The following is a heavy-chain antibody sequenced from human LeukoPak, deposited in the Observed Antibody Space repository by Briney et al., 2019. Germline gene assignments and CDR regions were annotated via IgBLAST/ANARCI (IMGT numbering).Heavy chain of an antibody. CDR1: GFSFRNYW. J-gene: IGHJ4*02. CDR3: TRLADHTGDH. D-gene: IGHD7-27*01. CDR2: INEDGSEK. Sequence: GGSLRLSCVTSGFSFRNYWMGWVRQAPGKGLEWVANINEDGSEKYYVDSVKGRFTISRDNAKDSVSLQMNSLRGEDTAVYYCTRLADHTGDHWGQGTLVTASS. V-gene: IGHV3-7*01.